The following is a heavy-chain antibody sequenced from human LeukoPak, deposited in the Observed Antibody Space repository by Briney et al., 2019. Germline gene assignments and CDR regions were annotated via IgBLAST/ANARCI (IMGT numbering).Heavy chain of an antibody. Sequence: GGSLRLSCAASGFTFSSYGMHWVRQAPGKGLEWVAVIWSDENKKFYADSVKGRFTISRDNFKSMLYLQMDSLRVEDTAVYYCAREGLTSTPNNAFDIWGQGPVVTVSS. CDR1: GFTFSSYG. J-gene: IGHJ3*02. D-gene: IGHD4-23*01. CDR3: AREGLTSTPNNAFDI. CDR2: IWSDENKK. V-gene: IGHV3-33*01.